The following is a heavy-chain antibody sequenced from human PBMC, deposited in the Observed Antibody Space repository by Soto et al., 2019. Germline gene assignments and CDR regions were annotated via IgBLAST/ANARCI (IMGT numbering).Heavy chain of an antibody. V-gene: IGHV3-15*05. J-gene: IGHJ4*02. CDR1: GFSFRTTW. CDR3: STGSPFSGSDFDY. Sequence: EVQLVESGGGLVKPGGSLRLSCAASGFSFRTTWMAWVRQAPGKGLEWVGRIKSKSAGETTDYADPVKGRFTISRDDSKDTLYLHMDSLETGDTDVYYCSTGSPFSGSDFDYWGQGTLVTVSS. CDR2: IKSKSAGETT. D-gene: IGHD1-26*01.